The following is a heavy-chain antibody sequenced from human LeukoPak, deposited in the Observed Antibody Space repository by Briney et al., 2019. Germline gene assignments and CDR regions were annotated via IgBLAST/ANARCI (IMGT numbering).Heavy chain of an antibody. CDR2: INPNSGGT. D-gene: IGHD1-1*01. Sequence: ASVKVSCKASGYTFTGYYMHWVRQPPGQGLEWMGWINPNSGGTNYAQKFQGRVTMTRDTSISTAYMELSRLRSDDTAVYYCARGEARYNWNDLPGYWGQGTLVTASS. J-gene: IGHJ4*02. CDR3: ARGEARYNWNDLPGY. V-gene: IGHV1-2*02. CDR1: GYTFTGYY.